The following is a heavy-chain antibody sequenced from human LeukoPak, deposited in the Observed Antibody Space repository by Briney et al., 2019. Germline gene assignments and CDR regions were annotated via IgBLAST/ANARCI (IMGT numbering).Heavy chain of an antibody. CDR1: GYSISSGYY. CDR2: IYHSGST. Sequence: SETLSLTCAVSGYSISSGYYWGWIRQPPGRGLEWSGSIYHSGSTYYNPSLKTPVTISVHTSKNPFSLKLSSVTAADTAVYYCARGGYTYGYLYWGQGTLVTVSS. V-gene: IGHV4-38-2*01. CDR3: ARGGYTYGYLY. J-gene: IGHJ4*02. D-gene: IGHD5-18*01.